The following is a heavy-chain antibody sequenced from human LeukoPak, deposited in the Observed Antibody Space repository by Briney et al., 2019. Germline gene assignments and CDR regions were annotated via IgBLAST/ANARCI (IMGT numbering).Heavy chain of an antibody. D-gene: IGHD1-1*01. CDR3: AREVTGTGDYFDY. V-gene: IGHV3-53*01. CDR1: GFTVSSNY. Sequence: PGGSLRLSCAASGFTVSSNYMSWLRQAPGKGLEWVSVIYSGGSTYYADSVKGRFTISRDNSKNTLYLQMNSLRAEDTAVYYCAREVTGTGDYFDYWGQGTLVTVSA. J-gene: IGHJ4*02. CDR2: IYSGGST.